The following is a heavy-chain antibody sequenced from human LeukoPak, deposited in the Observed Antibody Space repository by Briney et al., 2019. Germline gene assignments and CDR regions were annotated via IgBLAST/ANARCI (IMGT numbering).Heavy chain of an antibody. Sequence: GGSLRLSCAASGFTFSSYAMSWVRQAPGKGLEWVSAISGSDGSTYYADSVKGRFTISRDNSKNTLYLQMNSLRAEDTAVYYCAKDRYDFWSGYAPSYYYYGMDVWGQGTTVAVSS. CDR2: ISGSDGST. D-gene: IGHD3-3*01. J-gene: IGHJ6*02. V-gene: IGHV3-23*01. CDR3: AKDRYDFWSGYAPSYYYYGMDV. CDR1: GFTFSSYA.